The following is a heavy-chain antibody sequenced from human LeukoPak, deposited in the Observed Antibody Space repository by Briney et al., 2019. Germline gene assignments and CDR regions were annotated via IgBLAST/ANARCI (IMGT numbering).Heavy chain of an antibody. CDR1: GYTFTGYY. Sequence: ASVKVSCKASGYTFTGYYMHWVRQAPGQGLEWMGWINPNSGGTNYAQKFQGSVTMTTDTSTNTAYMELRALRSDDTADYYCARDPLGRGGYDXFDYWGQGTLVTVSS. CDR2: INPNSGGT. V-gene: IGHV1-2*02. J-gene: IGHJ4*02. D-gene: IGHD5-12*01. CDR3: ARDPLGRGGYDXFDY.